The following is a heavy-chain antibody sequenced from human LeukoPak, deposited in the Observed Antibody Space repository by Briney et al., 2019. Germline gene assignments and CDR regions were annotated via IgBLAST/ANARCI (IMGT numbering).Heavy chain of an antibody. J-gene: IGHJ4*02. CDR3: ARDRIAVAYFDY. Sequence: GGSLRLSCAASGFTFSSYWMSWVRQAPGKGLEWVSSISSSSSYIYYADSVKGRFTISRDNAKNSLYLQMNSLRAEDTAVYYCARDRIAVAYFDYWGQGTLVTVSS. V-gene: IGHV3-21*01. CDR2: ISSSSSYI. CDR1: GFTFSSYW. D-gene: IGHD6-19*01.